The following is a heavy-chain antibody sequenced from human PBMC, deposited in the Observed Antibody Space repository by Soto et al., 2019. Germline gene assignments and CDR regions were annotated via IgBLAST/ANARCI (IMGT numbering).Heavy chain of an antibody. CDR2: IDPSDSYT. CDR1: GYSFTSYW. Sequence: GESLKISCMGSGYSFTSYWISWVRQMPGKGLEWMGRIDPSDSYTNYSPSFQGHVTISADKSISTAYLQWSSLKASDTAMYYCARRGGHYYDSSGYYSTYYYYGMDVWGQGTTVTVSS. V-gene: IGHV5-10-1*01. J-gene: IGHJ6*02. CDR3: ARRGGHYYDSSGYYSTYYYYGMDV. D-gene: IGHD3-22*01.